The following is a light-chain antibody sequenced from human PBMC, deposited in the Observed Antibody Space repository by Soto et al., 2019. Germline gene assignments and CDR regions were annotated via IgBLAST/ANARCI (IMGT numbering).Light chain of an antibody. J-gene: IGKJ4*01. Sequence: EIVLTQSPATLSLSPGDRATLSCRASQSVSSYLAWYQQKPGQTPRLLIYDASNRATGIPARFSGSGSGTDFTLTISSLEPEDFAVYYCQQRSSSLTFGGGTKVDI. V-gene: IGKV3-11*01. CDR2: DAS. CDR3: QQRSSSLT. CDR1: QSVSSY.